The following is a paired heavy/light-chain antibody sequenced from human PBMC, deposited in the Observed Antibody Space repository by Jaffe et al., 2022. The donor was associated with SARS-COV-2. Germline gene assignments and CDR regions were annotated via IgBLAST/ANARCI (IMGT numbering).Heavy chain of an antibody. V-gene: IGHV3-23*01. D-gene: IGHD2-21*01. CDR1: GFTFSYYA. Sequence: EVQLLDSGGGLVQSGGSLRLSCATSGFTFSYYAMNWVRQAPGKGLEWVSSINADGDITNYADSVKGRLTISRDNSKKTLYLHMNSLRAEDTALYYCARGRRGGGYSTFDFWGQGTLVTVSA. CDR2: INADGDIT. J-gene: IGHJ4*02. CDR3: ARGRRGGGYSTFDF.
Light chain of an antibody. V-gene: IGLV2-14*01. J-gene: IGLJ2*01. CDR1: SSDVGGNKY. CDR3: SAYRNSNTLI. CDR2: EVT. Sequence: QSALTQPASVSGSPGQSITISCTGTSSDVGGNKYVSWYQQYPGKAPKLMIYEVTNRPSGVPDRFSASKSDNTASLTISGLQAEDEADYYCSAYRNSNTLIFGGGTKVTV.